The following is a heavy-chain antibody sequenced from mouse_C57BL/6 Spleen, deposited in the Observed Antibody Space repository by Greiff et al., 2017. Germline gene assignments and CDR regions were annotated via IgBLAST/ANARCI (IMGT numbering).Heavy chain of an antibody. J-gene: IGHJ2*01. CDR2: INPSNGGT. D-gene: IGHD3-2*02. V-gene: IGHV1-53*01. Sequence: QVQLQQSGTELVKPGASVKLSCKASGYTFTSYWMHWVKQRPGQGLEWIGNINPSNGGTSYNEKFKSKATLTVDKSSSTAYLQLSSLTSEDSAVDYCARPQTAQAPHFDYWGQGTTLTVSS. CDR1: GYTFTSYW. CDR3: ARPQTAQAPHFDY.